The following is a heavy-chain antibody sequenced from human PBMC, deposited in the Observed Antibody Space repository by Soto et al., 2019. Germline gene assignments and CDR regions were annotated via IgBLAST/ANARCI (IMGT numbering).Heavy chain of an antibody. CDR3: ARDPYSGDDIDLDY. CDR2: IIPIFGTA. J-gene: IGHJ4*02. D-gene: IGHD5-12*01. Sequence: GASVKVSCKASGGTFSSYAISWVRQAPGQGLEWMGGIIPIFGTADSAKGRFTVSRDNAKNSLYLQINSLRAEDTAIYYCARDPYSGDDIDLDYWGQGTLVTVSS. V-gene: IGHV1-69*05. CDR1: GGTFSSYA.